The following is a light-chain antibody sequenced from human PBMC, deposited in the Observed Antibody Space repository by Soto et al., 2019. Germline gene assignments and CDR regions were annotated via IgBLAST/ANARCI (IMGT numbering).Light chain of an antibody. CDR2: KAS. Sequence: DIQMTQSPSTLPASVGDRVTVTCRASHSIMSWLAWYREKPGKAPKILIYKASLLETGVPSRFSGSGSGTEFTLTISSLQTDDFGTYYCQQYTSHPWTFGQRTNV. V-gene: IGKV1-5*03. CDR3: QQYTSHPWT. CDR1: HSIMSW. J-gene: IGKJ1*01.